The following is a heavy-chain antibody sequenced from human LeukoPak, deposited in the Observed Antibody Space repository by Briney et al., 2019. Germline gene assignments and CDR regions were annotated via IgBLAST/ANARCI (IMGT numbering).Heavy chain of an antibody. D-gene: IGHD3-22*01. J-gene: IGHJ4*02. CDR2: ISAYNGNT. CDR3: ARPYYDSSAPPYDY. CDR1: GYTFTSYG. Sequence: ASVKVSCKASGYTFTSYGISWVRQAAGQGGEGMGWISAYNGNTNYAQKLQGRVTITTDTSTSTAYMELRSLRSDDTAVYYCARPYYDSSAPPYDYWGQGTLVTVSS. V-gene: IGHV1-18*01.